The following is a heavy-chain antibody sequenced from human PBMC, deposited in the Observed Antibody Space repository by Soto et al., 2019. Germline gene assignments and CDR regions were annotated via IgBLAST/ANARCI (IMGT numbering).Heavy chain of an antibody. CDR1: GYTFTSYD. CDR2: MNPNSGNT. J-gene: IGHJ4*02. Sequence: ASVKVSCKASGYTFTSYDINWVRQATGQGLEWMGWMNPNSGNTGYAQKFQGRVTMTRNTSISTAYMELSSLRSEDTAVYYCARGPRFCSGGSCYATPTDYWGQGTLVTVSS. V-gene: IGHV1-8*01. CDR3: ARGPRFCSGGSCYATPTDY. D-gene: IGHD2-15*01.